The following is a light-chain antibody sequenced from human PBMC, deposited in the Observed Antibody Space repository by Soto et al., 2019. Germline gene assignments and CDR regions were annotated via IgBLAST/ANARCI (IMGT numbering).Light chain of an antibody. Sequence: DIQMTRSPSTLSASVGDRVAITFRASQSISVWLAWYQQKPGKAPKLVIYKASSLESGVPSRFSGSGSGTEFTLTISSLQPDDFATYYCQQYNTEETFGQGTKVDIK. V-gene: IGKV1-5*03. CDR3: QQYNTEET. CDR2: KAS. CDR1: QSISVW. J-gene: IGKJ1*01.